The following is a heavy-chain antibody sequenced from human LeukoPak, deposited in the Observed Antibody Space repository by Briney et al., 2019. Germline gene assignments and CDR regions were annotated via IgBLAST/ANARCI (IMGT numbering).Heavy chain of an antibody. CDR3: ARAPEYSSSSGNFDY. CDR1: GYTFTSYY. J-gene: IGHJ4*02. D-gene: IGHD6-6*01. Sequence: ASVKVSCKASGYTFTSYYMHWVRQAPGQGLEWMGWINPNSGGTNYAQKFQGRVTMTRDTSISTAYMELSRLRSDDTAVYYCARAPEYSSSSGNFDYWGQGTLVTVSS. CDR2: INPNSGGT. V-gene: IGHV1-2*02.